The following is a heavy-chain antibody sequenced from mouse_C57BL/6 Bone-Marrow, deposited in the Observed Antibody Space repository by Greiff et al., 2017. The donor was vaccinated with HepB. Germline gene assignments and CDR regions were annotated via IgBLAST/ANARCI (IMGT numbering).Heavy chain of an antibody. CDR3: ARGMEGFAY. CDR1: GYAFSSSW. CDR2: IYPGDGDT. V-gene: IGHV1-82*01. Sequence: QVQLQQSGPELVKPGASVKISCKASGYAFSSSWMNWVKQRPGKGLEWIGRIYPGDGDTNYNGKFKGKATLTADKSSSTAYMQLSSLTSEDSAVYCCARGMEGFAYWGQGTLVTVSA. J-gene: IGHJ3*01. D-gene: IGHD2-3*01.